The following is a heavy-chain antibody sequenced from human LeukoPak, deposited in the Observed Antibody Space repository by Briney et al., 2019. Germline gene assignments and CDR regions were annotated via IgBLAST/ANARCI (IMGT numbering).Heavy chain of an antibody. Sequence: KPSETLSLTCAVYGGSFSGYYWSWIRQPPGEGLEWIGEINHSGSTNYNPSLKSRVTISVDTYKNQFSLKLSSVTAADTAVYYCARGPRGYDDYWGQGTLVTV. CDR2: INHSGST. V-gene: IGHV4-34*01. D-gene: IGHD5-12*01. CDR1: GGSFSGYY. CDR3: ARGPRGYDDY. J-gene: IGHJ4*02.